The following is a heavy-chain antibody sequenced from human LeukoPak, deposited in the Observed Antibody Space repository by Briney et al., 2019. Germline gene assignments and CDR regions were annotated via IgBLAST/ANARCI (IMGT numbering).Heavy chain of an antibody. J-gene: IGHJ5*02. V-gene: IGHV4-34*01. CDR2: INHSGST. CDR1: GGSFSGYY. D-gene: IGHD3-10*01. CDR3: ARRSYGVPFDP. Sequence: SETLSLTCAVYGGSFSGYYWSWIRQPPGKGLEWIGEINHSGSTNYNPSLKSRVTISVDTSKNQFSLWLSSVPAADTAVYYCARRSYGVPFDPWGQGILVTVSS.